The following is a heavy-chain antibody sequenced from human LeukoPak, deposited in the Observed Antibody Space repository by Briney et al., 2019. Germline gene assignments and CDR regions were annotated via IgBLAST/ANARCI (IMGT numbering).Heavy chain of an antibody. J-gene: IGHJ6*03. D-gene: IGHD3-9*01. CDR1: GGSFSGYY. CDR2: INHSGST. Sequence: SETLCLTCAVYGGSFSGYYWSWIRQPPGKGLEWIGEINHSGSTNYNPSLKSRVTISVDTSKNQFSLKLSSVTAADTAVYYCARGEGDYDMSWGYMDVWGKGTTVTVSS. CDR3: ARGEGDYDMSWGYMDV. V-gene: IGHV4-34*01.